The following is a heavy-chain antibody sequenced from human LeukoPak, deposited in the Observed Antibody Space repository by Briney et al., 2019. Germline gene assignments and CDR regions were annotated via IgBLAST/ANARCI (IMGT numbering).Heavy chain of an antibody. CDR3: ATVRPESSLQYQNTYYFDY. D-gene: IGHD2-2*01. Sequence: ASVKVSCKVSGYTLTELSMHWVRQAPGKGLEWMGGFDPEDGETIYAQKFQGRVTMTEDTSTDTAYMELSSLRSEDTAVYYCATVRPESSLQYQNTYYFDYWGQGTLVTVSS. J-gene: IGHJ4*02. V-gene: IGHV1-24*01. CDR2: FDPEDGET. CDR1: GYTLTELS.